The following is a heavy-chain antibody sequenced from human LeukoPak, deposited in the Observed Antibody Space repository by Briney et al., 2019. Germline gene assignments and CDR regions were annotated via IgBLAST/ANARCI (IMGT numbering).Heavy chain of an antibody. CDR1: GITFSNYA. CDR3: AKDSKITSADYYFDY. Sequence: PGGSLRLSCVASGITFSNYAVSWVRQAPEKGLDWVSVISGSAHKIRYADSVKGRFTISRDNSKNTVYLQMDSLRVEDMAVYYCAKDSKITSADYYFDYWGLGTLVTVSS. CDR2: ISGSAHKI. V-gene: IGHV3-23*01. J-gene: IGHJ4*02. D-gene: IGHD6-13*01.